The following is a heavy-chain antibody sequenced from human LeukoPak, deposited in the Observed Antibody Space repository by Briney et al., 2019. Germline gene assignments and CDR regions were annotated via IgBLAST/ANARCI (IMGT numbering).Heavy chain of an antibody. CDR3: ARHRWGVPFDY. CDR2: IYSSGST. Sequence: PSETLSLTCTVSGGSISSYYWSWIRQPPGKGLEWIGYIYSSGSTNYNPSLKSRVTISVDTSKNQFSLKLSSVTAADTAVYYCARHRWGVPFDYWGQGTLVTVSS. CDR1: GGSISSYY. J-gene: IGHJ4*02. D-gene: IGHD3-10*01. V-gene: IGHV4-59*08.